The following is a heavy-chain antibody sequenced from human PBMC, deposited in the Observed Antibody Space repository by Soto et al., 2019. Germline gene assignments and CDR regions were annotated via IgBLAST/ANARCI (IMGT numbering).Heavy chain of an antibody. CDR2: ISGSGGST. CDR1: GFTFNRYA. J-gene: IGHJ6*03. D-gene: IGHD2-2*01. CDR3: AKGHCSSTSCYYYYYYYMDV. Sequence: PGGSLRLSCAASGFTFNRYAISWVRQTPGKGLEWVSTISGSGGSTYYADSVKGRFTISRDSFKNTLYLQINSLRAEDTAVYYCAKGHCSSTSCYYYYYYYMDVWGKGTTVTDSS. V-gene: IGHV3-23*01.